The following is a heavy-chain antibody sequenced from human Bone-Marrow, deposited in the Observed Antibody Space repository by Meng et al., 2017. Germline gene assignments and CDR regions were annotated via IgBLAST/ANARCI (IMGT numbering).Heavy chain of an antibody. CDR2: IVVGSGNT. CDR3: AAEGSGSYYGFDY. Sequence: SVKVSCKASGFTLTSSAMQWVRQARGQRLEWIGWIVVGSGNTNYAQKFQERVTITRDMSTSTAYMELSSLRSEDTAVYYCAAEGSGSYYGFDYWGQGTLVTVSS. J-gene: IGHJ4*02. V-gene: IGHV1-58*02. CDR1: GFTLTSSA. D-gene: IGHD1-26*01.